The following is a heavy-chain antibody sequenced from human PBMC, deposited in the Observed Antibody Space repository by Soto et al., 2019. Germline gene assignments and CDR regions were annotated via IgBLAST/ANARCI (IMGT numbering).Heavy chain of an antibody. CDR1: GGSISSYY. D-gene: IGHD2-15*01. CDR3: ASLGSGTPQNY. Sequence: QVQLQESGPGLVKPSETLSLTCTVSGGSISSYYWSWIRQPPGKGLEWIGYIYYSESTNYNPSLKSRVTISVDTSKNQFSLKLSSVTAADTAVYYCASLGSGTPQNYWGQGTLVTVSS. J-gene: IGHJ4*02. V-gene: IGHV4-59*01. CDR2: IYYSEST.